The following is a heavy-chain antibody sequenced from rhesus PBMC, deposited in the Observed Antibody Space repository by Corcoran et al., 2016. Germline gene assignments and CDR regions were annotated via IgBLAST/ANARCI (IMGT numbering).Heavy chain of an antibody. V-gene: IGHV4-165*01. CDR1: GGSIRGHW. CDR2: IGCSSVCT. D-gene: IGHD1-44*01. Sequence: QVQLQESGPGLVKPSETLSLTCGVSGGSIRGHWWGWSRQSPGKGLEWIGYIGCSSVCTYYNPSLKSRVTISTDTSKNQFSLKLSSVTAADTAVYYCARTGNYYFDYWGQGVLVTVSS. CDR3: ARTGNYYFDY. J-gene: IGHJ4*01.